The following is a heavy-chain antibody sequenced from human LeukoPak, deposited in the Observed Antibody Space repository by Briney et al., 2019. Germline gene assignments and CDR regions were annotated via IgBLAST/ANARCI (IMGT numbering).Heavy chain of an antibody. CDR3: ARGGIPITIFGVVPYFDY. CDR2: IYSGGST. Sequence: PGGSLRLSCAASGFTVSSNYMSWVRQAPGKGLEWVSVIYSGGSTYYADSVKGRFTISRDNSKNTLSLQMSSLRAEDTAVYYCARGGIPITIFGVVPYFDYWGQGTLVTVSS. D-gene: IGHD3-3*01. J-gene: IGHJ4*02. V-gene: IGHV3-53*01. CDR1: GFTVSSNY.